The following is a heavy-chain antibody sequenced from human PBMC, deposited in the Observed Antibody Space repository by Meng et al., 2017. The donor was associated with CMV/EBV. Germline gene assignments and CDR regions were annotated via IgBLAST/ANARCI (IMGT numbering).Heavy chain of an antibody. CDR3: VGHQGGPRDGVRLV. Sequence: GESLKISCAAPEFIFNYYGMHWLRQAPGKGLEWLSFIDIDGTQRHNADIVWGRFIVSKDKSKNTVFLEMNSLRVGDTAVYYCVGHQGGPRDGVRLVWGQGTQVTVSP. D-gene: IGHD3-10*01. CDR1: EFIFNYYG. J-gene: IGHJ4*02. V-gene: IGHV3-30*02. CDR2: IDIDGTQR.